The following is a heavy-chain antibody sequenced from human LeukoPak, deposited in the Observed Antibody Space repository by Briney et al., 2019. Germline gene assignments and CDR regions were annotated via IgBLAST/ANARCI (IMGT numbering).Heavy chain of an antibody. D-gene: IGHD3-22*01. V-gene: IGHV4-39*07. Sequence: SETLSLTCTVSGGSISSSSYYWGWIRQPPGKGLEWIGSIYYSGSTYYNPSLKSRVTISVDTSKNQFSLKLSSVTAADTAVYYCSRQLVHYYDSSGYYVSWGQGILVTVSS. J-gene: IGHJ5*02. CDR2: IYYSGST. CDR1: GGSISSSSYY. CDR3: SRQLVHYYDSSGYYVS.